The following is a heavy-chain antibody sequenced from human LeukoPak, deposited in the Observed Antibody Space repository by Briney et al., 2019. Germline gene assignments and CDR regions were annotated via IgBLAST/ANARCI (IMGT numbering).Heavy chain of an antibody. CDR3: AREIAARPYYYYYGMDV. CDR1: GYTFTSYG. V-gene: IGHV1-8*02. D-gene: IGHD6-6*01. Sequence: ASVKVSCKASGYTFTSYGISWVRQAPGQGLEWMGWMNPNSGNTGYAQKFQGRVTMTRNTSISTAYMELSSLRSEDTAVYYCAREIAARPYYYYYGMDVWGQGTTVTVSS. CDR2: MNPNSGNT. J-gene: IGHJ6*02.